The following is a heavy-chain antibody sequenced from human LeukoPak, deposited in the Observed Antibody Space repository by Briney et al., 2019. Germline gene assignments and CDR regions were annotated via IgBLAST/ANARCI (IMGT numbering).Heavy chain of an antibody. CDR3: AKYKSGDYFDSGKRYYFDQ. J-gene: IGHJ4*02. Sequence: ASVKVSCKASGYTFTSYDINWVRQATGQGREWMGWMNPNSGNTGQAQKFQGRITMTRNTSISTAYMELSSLRPEDTAVYYCAKYKSGDYFDSGKRYYFDQWGQGTPVTVSS. D-gene: IGHD3-9*01. CDR2: MNPNSGNT. CDR1: GYTFTSYD. V-gene: IGHV1-8*01.